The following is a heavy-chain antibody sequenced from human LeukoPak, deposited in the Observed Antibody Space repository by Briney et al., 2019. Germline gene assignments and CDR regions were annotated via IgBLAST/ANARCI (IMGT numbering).Heavy chain of an antibody. CDR3: ARVSGAPSAWFDP. Sequence: SETLSLTCAVYGGSFSGYYWSWIRQPPGKGLEWIGEINHSGSTNYNPSLKSRVTISVDTSKNQFSLKLSSVTAADTAVYYCARVSGAPSAWFDPWGQGTLVTVSS. CDR1: GGSFSGYY. J-gene: IGHJ5*02. V-gene: IGHV4-34*01. D-gene: IGHD3-10*01. CDR2: INHSGST.